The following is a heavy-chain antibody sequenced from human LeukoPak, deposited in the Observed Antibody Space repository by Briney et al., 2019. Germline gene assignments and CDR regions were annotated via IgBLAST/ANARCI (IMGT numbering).Heavy chain of an antibody. CDR3: AKAALRQAADPPLSDY. V-gene: IGHV3-23*01. Sequence: GGSLRLSCAASGFTFSSYAMSWVRQAPGKGLEWVSAISGSGGSTYYADSVKGRFTISRDTSKNTLYLQMNSLRAEDTAVYYCAKAALRQAADPPLSDYWGQGTLVTVSS. CDR2: ISGSGGST. J-gene: IGHJ4*02. D-gene: IGHD6-13*01. CDR1: GFTFSSYA.